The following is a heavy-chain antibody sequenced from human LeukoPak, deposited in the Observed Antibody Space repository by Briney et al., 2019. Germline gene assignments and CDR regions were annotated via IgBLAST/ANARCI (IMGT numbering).Heavy chain of an antibody. D-gene: IGHD2-2*01. CDR2: INSDGSEG. CDR1: GFTFSGFW. J-gene: IGHJ5*02. V-gene: IGHV3-7*03. Sequence: GGSLRLSCAVSGFTFSGFWMSWSRQAPGKGLEWVASINSDGSEGYYADVVKGRFTISRDNAKNSLYLQINSLRAEDTAVYYCARGRRGCSSTSCYPAKNWFDPWGQGTLVTVSS. CDR3: ARGRRGCSSTSCYPAKNWFDP.